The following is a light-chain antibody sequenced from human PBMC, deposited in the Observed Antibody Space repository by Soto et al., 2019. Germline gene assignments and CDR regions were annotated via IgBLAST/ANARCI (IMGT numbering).Light chain of an antibody. J-gene: IGLJ2*01. V-gene: IGLV2-23*01. Sequence: QSALTQPASVSGSPGQSITISCTGTSSDIGSYDLVSWYQQHPGKAPKLMIYEGSKRPSGVSNRFSGSKSGNTASLTISGLQAEDEADYHCCSYAGSSTYVLFGGGTKLTVL. CDR1: SSDIGSYDL. CDR2: EGS. CDR3: CSYAGSSTYVL.